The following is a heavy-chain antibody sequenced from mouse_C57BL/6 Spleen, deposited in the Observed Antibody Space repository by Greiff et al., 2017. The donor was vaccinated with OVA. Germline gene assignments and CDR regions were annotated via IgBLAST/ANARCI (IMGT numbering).Heavy chain of an antibody. CDR3: AIGLRAFDY. CDR2: ISDGGSYT. D-gene: IGHD2-2*01. V-gene: IGHV5-4*01. CDR1: GFTFSSYA. J-gene: IGHJ2*01. Sequence: EVQGVESGGGLVKPGGSLKLSCAASGFTFSSYAMSWVRQTPEKRLEWVATISDGGSYTYYPDNVKGRFTISRDNAKNNLYLQMSHLKSEDTAMYYCAIGLRAFDYWGQGTTLTVSS.